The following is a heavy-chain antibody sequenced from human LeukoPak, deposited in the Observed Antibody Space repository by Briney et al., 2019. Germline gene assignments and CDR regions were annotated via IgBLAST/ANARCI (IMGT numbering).Heavy chain of an antibody. CDR3: ARVLSRGSFDY. J-gene: IGHJ4*02. CDR2: ISSSSYT. Sequence: GRSLRLSCAASGFTFSDYYMSWIRQAPGKGLEWVSYISSSSYTNYADSVKGRFTISRDNAKNSLYLQMNSLRAEDTAVYYCARVLSRGSFDYWGQGTLVTVSS. CDR1: GFTFSDYY. D-gene: IGHD2-8*01. V-gene: IGHV3-11*06.